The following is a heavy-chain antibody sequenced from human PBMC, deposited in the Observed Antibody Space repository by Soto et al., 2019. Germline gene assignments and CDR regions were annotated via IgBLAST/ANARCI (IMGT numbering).Heavy chain of an antibody. V-gene: IGHV3-53*02. CDR1: GLSVSSNY. J-gene: IGHJ2*01. Sequence: EAQLVETGGDLIQPGGSLRLSCAASGLSVSSNYMSWVRQAPGRGLEWVSVIYSSGNIYYRDSVKGRFTISRDNSKNTLYLPMNSLRDEDTAVYYCATGIKAGVRSWYFDLWGRGTLVTVSS. CDR3: ATGIKAGVRSWYFDL. D-gene: IGHD6-13*01. CDR2: IYSSGNI.